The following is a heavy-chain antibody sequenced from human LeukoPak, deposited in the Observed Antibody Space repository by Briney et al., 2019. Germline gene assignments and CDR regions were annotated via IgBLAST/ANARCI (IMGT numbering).Heavy chain of an antibody. V-gene: IGHV3-64*01. D-gene: IGHD5-12*01. Sequence: PGGSLRLSCAASGFTFSSYAMHWVRQAPGKGLEYVSAISSNGGSTYYANPVKGRFTISRDNSKNTLYLQMGSLRAEDMAVYYCARSCFGYSGYGVYDYWGQGTLVTVSS. CDR3: ARSCFGYSGYGVYDY. J-gene: IGHJ4*02. CDR1: GFTFSSYA. CDR2: ISSNGGST.